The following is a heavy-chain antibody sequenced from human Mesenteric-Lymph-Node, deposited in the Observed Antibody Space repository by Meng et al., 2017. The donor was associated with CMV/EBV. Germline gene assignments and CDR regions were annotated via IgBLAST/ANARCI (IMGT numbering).Heavy chain of an antibody. CDR3: ARNYSSLDYYYGMDV. Sequence: GGSLRLSCVGSGFMFREYCMYWFRQAPGKGLEWVSRICHSNSVIDYADSVEGRFTISRDNVKNSLYLQMDSLGAEDTAVYYCARNYSSLDYYYGMDVWGQGTSVTVSS. J-gene: IGHJ6*02. CDR2: ICHSNSVI. D-gene: IGHD4-11*01. CDR1: GFMFREYC. V-gene: IGHV3-11*01.